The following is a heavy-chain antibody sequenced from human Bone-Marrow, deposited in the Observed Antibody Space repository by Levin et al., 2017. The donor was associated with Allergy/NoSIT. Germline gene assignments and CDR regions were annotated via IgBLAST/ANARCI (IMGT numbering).Heavy chain of an antibody. CDR1: GFTLSTYG. J-gene: IGHJ4*02. V-gene: IGHV3-30*18. Sequence: GGSLRLSCAASGFTLSTYGMHWVRQAPGNGLEWVSVISYDGDNKFYADSVKGRFTISRDKSKNTLYLQINSLRVEDTAVYYCAKDNSEWSLIGGAPFDLWGLGTLVTVSS. CDR2: ISYDGDNK. D-gene: IGHD3-3*01. CDR3: AKDNSEWSLIGGAPFDL.